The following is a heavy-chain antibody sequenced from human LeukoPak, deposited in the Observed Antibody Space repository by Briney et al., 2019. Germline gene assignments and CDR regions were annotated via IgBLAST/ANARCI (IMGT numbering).Heavy chain of an antibody. CDR2: IWYDGSNK. D-gene: IGHD6-6*01. V-gene: IGHV3-33*06. J-gene: IGHJ6*03. CDR1: GFTFSSYG. Sequence: GGSLRLSCAASGFTFSSYGMHWVRQAPGKGLEWVAVIWYDGSNKYYADSVKGRFTISRDNSKNTLYLQMNSLRAEDTAVYYCAKDMGSSHSYMDVWGKGTTVTASS. CDR3: AKDMGSSHSYMDV.